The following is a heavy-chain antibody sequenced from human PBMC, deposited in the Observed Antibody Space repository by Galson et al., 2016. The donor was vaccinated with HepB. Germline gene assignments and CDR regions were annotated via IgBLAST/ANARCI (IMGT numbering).Heavy chain of an antibody. CDR3: ARAICGGYCHSDNVFFYHGLDG. Sequence: PALVKPTQTLTVTCTFSGFSLNTRGMGVGWIRQPPGKALEWLALIYWDDDKRYSPSLESRLTITKDTSRNQVVLTMANLGPVDSATYYCARAICGGYCHSDNVFFYHGLDGWGQGATVTVSS. J-gene: IGHJ6*02. V-gene: IGHV2-5*02. D-gene: IGHD2-21*01. CDR1: GFSLNTRGMG. CDR2: IYWDDDK.